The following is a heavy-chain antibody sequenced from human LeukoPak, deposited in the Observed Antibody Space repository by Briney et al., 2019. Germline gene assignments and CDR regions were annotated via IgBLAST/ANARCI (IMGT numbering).Heavy chain of an antibody. CDR3: ASSRPTRDLFSGPDDY. V-gene: IGHV4-34*01. CDR1: GGSFSGYY. D-gene: IGHD1-14*01. Sequence: SETLSLTCAVYGGSFSGYYWSWIRQPPGKGLEWIGEINHSGSTNYNPSLKSRVTISVDTSKNQFSLKLSSVTAADTAVYYCASSRPTRDLFSGPDDYWGQGTLVTVSS. J-gene: IGHJ4*02. CDR2: INHSGST.